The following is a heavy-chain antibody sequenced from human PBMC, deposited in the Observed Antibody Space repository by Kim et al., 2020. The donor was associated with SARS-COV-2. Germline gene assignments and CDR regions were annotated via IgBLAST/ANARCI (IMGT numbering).Heavy chain of an antibody. V-gene: IGHV7-4-1*02. CDR3: ARLGITMIVVDTTYYYYYMDV. J-gene: IGHJ6*03. CDR1: GYTFTSYA. CDR2: INTNTGNP. D-gene: IGHD3-22*01. Sequence: ASVKVSCKASGYTFTSYAMNWVRQAPGQGLEWMGWINTNTGNPTYAQGFTGRFVFSLDTSVSTAYLQISSLKAEDTAVYYCARLGITMIVVDTTYYYYYMDVWGKGTTVTVSS.